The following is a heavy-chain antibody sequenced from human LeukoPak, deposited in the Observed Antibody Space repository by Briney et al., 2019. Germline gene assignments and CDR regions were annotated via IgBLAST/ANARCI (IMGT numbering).Heavy chain of an antibody. CDR2: ISYDGSNK. CDR1: GFTFSSYG. J-gene: IGHJ3*02. Sequence: GGSLRLSCAASGFTFSSYGMHWVRQAPGKGLEWVAVISYDGSNKYYADSVKGRFTISRDNSKNTLYLQMNSLRAEDTAVYYCAKAQLPTDFWSGLDIWGQGTMVTVSS. CDR3: AKAQLPTDFWSGLDI. D-gene: IGHD3-3*01. V-gene: IGHV3-30*18.